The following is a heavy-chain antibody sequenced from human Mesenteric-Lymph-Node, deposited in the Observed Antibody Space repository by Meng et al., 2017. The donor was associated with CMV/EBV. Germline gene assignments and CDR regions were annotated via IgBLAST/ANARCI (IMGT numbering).Heavy chain of an antibody. CDR1: GYVPLTYG. V-gene: IGHV1-18*01. Sequence: ASVKVSCKASGYVPLTYGISWVRQAPGQGPEWMGWINMYNSNANFAQKFQGRVTMTTDTSTSTAYMELRSLRSDDTAVYYCARDRWCSSTSCQTHDAFDIWGQGTMVTVSS. CDR2: INMYNSNA. J-gene: IGHJ3*02. D-gene: IGHD2-2*01. CDR3: ARDRWCSSTSCQTHDAFDI.